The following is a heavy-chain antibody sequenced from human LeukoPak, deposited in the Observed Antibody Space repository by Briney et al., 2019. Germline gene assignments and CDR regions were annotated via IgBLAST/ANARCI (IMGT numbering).Heavy chain of an antibody. V-gene: IGHV4-34*01. CDR2: INHSGST. Sequence: ASETLSLTCAVYGGSFSGYYWSWIRQPPGKGLEWIGEINHSGSTNYNPSLKSRVTISVDTSKNQFSLKLSSVTAADTAMYYCAKARGDSSGYYYFDYWGQGTLVTVSS. CDR1: GGSFSGYY. CDR3: AKARGDSSGYYYFDY. J-gene: IGHJ4*02. D-gene: IGHD3-22*01.